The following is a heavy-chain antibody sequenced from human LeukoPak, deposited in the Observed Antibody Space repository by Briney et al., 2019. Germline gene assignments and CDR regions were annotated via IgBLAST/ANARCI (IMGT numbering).Heavy chain of an antibody. J-gene: IGHJ6*03. CDR2: INHSGST. CDR1: GGSISSYY. V-gene: IGHV4-34*01. CDR3: ARESIVVVPAANYYYYYMDV. D-gene: IGHD2-2*01. Sequence: SETLSLTCTVSGGSISSYYWSWIRQPPGKGLEWIGEINHSGSTNYNPSLKSRVTISVDTSKNQFSLKLSSVTAADTAVYYCARESIVVVPAANYYYYYMDVWGKGTTVTVSS.